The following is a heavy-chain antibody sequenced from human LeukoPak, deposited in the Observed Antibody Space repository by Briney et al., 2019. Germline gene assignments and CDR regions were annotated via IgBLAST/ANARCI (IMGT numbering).Heavy chain of an antibody. CDR1: GFTVSSNY. CDR2: IYSGGST. J-gene: IGHJ4*02. V-gene: IGHV3-53*01. D-gene: IGHD3-22*01. CDR3: ARGSLFGYDSSGYRFY. Sequence: GGSLRLSCAASGFTVSSNYMSWVREAPGEGVEWVSVIYSGGSTYYADSVKGRFTISIDNSKNTLYLQMNSLRAEDTAVYYCARGSLFGYDSSGYRFYWGQGTLVTVSS.